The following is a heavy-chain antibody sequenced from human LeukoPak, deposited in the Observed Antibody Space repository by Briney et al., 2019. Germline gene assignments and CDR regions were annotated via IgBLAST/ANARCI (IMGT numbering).Heavy chain of an antibody. V-gene: IGHV3-23*01. D-gene: IGHD7-27*01. CDR2: ISNSGGST. CDR1: GFTFNTYT. CDR3: ARDRAGEGYYYYYYYMDV. Sequence: GGSLRLSCAASGFTFNTYTMYWVRQAPGKGLEWVSGISNSGGSTYYADSVKGRFTIPRDNSKNSLYLQMNSLRAEDTAVYYCARDRAGEGYYYYYYYMDVWGKGTTVTVSS. J-gene: IGHJ6*03.